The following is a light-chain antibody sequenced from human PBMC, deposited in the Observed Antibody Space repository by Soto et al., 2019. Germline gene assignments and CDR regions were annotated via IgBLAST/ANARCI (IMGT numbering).Light chain of an antibody. CDR1: QTVSSSY. V-gene: IGKV3-20*01. CDR2: GAS. CDR3: QQYCQQYGSSPPSWT. J-gene: IGKJ1*01. Sequence: ETVLTQSPGTLSLSPGERATLSCRASQTVSSSYLAWYQQTPGQAPRLLIYGASSRATGIPDRFSGSGSGTDFTLTISRLEPEDFAVYYCQQYCQQYGSSPPSWTFGQGTRVEIK.